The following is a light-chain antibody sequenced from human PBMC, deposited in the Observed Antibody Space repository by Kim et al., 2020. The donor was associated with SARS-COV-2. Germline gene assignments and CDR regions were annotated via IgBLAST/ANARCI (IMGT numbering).Light chain of an antibody. Sequence: EIVMTQSPATLSVSPGERATLSCRASQSVSSNLAWYQQKPGQAPRLLIYDASTRATDIPARFSGSGSGTEFTLTISSLQSEDFAVYYCQQYNNWPLTFGGGTKLEI. V-gene: IGKV3-15*01. CDR1: QSVSSN. J-gene: IGKJ4*01. CDR2: DAS. CDR3: QQYNNWPLT.